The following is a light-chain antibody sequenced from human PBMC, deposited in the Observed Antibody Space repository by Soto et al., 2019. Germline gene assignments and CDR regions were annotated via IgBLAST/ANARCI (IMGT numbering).Light chain of an antibody. CDR3: QQGHTFPLT. CDR2: AAT. CDR1: QDISDW. V-gene: IGKV1-12*01. Sequence: DIQMTQSPSSVSASVGDRVTITCRASQDISDWLAWHQQKPGEAPKLLIYAATTLHSGVPSRFSGSGSGTDFTLTISSLQPEDFATYYGQQGHTFPLTFGGGTKVEIK. J-gene: IGKJ4*01.